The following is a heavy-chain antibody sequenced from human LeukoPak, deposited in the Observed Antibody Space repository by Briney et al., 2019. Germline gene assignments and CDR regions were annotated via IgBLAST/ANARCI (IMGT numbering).Heavy chain of an antibody. V-gene: IGHV3-74*01. J-gene: IGHJ4*02. Sequence: GGSLRLSCAASGFTFSSYWMHWVRQAPGKGLVWVSRINSDGSSTSYADSVKGRFTISRDNAKNTLYLQMNSLKAEDTAVYYCHRDYYGSGSDRDYWGQGTLVTVSS. D-gene: IGHD3-10*01. CDR3: HRDYYGSGSDRDY. CDR2: INSDGSST. CDR1: GFTFSSYW.